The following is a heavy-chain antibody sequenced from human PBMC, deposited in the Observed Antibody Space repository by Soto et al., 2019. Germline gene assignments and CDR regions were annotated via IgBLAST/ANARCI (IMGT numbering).Heavy chain of an antibody. CDR1: GGTFSSYA. D-gene: IGHD2-21*01. Sequence: GASVKVSCKASGGTFSSYAISWVRQAPGQGLEWMGGIIPIFGTANYAQKFQGRVTITADKSTSTAYMELSSLRSEDTAVYYCARVHSLGWLPRYYFDYWGQGTLVTVSS. J-gene: IGHJ4*02. CDR3: ARVHSLGWLPRYYFDY. V-gene: IGHV1-69*06. CDR2: IIPIFGTA.